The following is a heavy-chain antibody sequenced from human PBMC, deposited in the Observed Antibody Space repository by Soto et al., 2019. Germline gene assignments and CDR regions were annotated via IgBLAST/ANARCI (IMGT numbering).Heavy chain of an antibody. Sequence: QVQLVQSGAEVKKPGASVKVSCKASGYTFTSYAMHWVRQAPGQRLEWMGWINAGNGNTKYSQKFQGRVTITRDTSASTAYMELSSLRSEDTAVYYCARVSGYVWGAPTDWGRGTLVTVSS. CDR2: INAGNGNT. CDR1: GYTFTSYA. J-gene: IGHJ4*02. D-gene: IGHD3-16*01. CDR3: ARVSGYVWGAPTD. V-gene: IGHV1-3*01.